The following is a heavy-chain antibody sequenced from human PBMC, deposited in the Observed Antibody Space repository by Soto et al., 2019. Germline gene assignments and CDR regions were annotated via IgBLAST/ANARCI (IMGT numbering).Heavy chain of an antibody. D-gene: IGHD1-26*01. V-gene: IGHV1-46*01. Sequence: ASVKVSCKASGYTFTSFYMHWVRQAPGQGLEWMGIFNPTDGSTTYAQKFQGRVTMTGDTSTNTVYLELTSLTSEDTAVYYCARDEDSGSYYFDYWGQGSLVTVSS. J-gene: IGHJ4*02. CDR2: FNPTDGST. CDR1: GYTFTSFY. CDR3: ARDEDSGSYYFDY.